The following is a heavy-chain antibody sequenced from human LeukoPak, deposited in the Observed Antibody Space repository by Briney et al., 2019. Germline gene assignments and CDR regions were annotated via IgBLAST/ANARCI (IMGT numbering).Heavy chain of an antibody. CDR1: GYPFTDYY. CDR2: INPYSGDT. Sequence: ASMKVSCKASGYPFTDYYLHWVRQAPGQGLEWMGWINPYSGDTNYARKFQGRVTMTRDKSISTAYMELSRLRSDDTAVFYCARVGGYCTTTSCSYGMDVWGHGTTVTVSS. CDR3: ARVGGYCTTTSCSYGMDV. V-gene: IGHV1-2*02. J-gene: IGHJ6*02. D-gene: IGHD2-2*01.